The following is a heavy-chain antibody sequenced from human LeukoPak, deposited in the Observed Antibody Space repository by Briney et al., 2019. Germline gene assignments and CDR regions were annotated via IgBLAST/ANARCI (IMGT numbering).Heavy chain of an antibody. J-gene: IGHJ2*01. D-gene: IGHD4-23*01. Sequence: GGSLRLSCTAYGFTVSTNYMSWVRQAPGKGLEWVSVIYSGGSSTYYADSVKGRFTISRDKSKNTLYLQMNSLRAEDTAVYYCARDFYGDNSEVVSWHFDLWGRGTLVSVSS. CDR2: IYSGGSST. CDR3: ARDFYGDNSEVVSWHFDL. CDR1: GFTVSTNY. V-gene: IGHV3-66*01.